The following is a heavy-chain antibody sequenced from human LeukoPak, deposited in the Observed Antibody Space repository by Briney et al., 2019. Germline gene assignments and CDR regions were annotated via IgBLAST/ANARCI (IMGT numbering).Heavy chain of an antibody. J-gene: IGHJ5*02. D-gene: IGHD6-6*01. CDR1: GYTFTGYY. V-gene: IGHV1-2*06. CDR2: INPNSGGT. Sequence: ASVKVSCKASGYTFTGYYMHWVRQAPGQGLEWMGRINPNSGGTNYAQKFQGRVTITRDTSISTAYLQWSSLKASDTAMYYCARRGDSSSSGWFDPWGQGTLVTVSS. CDR3: ARRGDSSSSGWFDP.